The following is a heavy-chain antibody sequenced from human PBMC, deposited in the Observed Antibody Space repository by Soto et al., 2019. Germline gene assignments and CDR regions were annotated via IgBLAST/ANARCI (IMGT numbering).Heavy chain of an antibody. CDR3: ARDSTYGDYVGFDY. CDR1: GFTFSSYA. J-gene: IGHJ4*02. CDR2: ISYDGSNK. Sequence: GGSLRLSCAASGFTFSSYAMHWVRQAPGKGLEWVAVISYDGSNKYYADSVKGRFTISRDNSKNTLYLQMNSLRAEDTAVYYCARDSTYGDYVGFDYWGQGTLVTVSS. D-gene: IGHD4-17*01. V-gene: IGHV3-30-3*01.